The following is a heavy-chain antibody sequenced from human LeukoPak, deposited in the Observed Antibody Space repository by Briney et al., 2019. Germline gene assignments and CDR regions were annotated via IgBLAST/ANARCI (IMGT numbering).Heavy chain of an antibody. CDR1: GYTFTSYG. J-gene: IGHJ4*02. CDR3: ARATMVQGVITPPFDY. Sequence: GASVKVSCKASGYTFTSYGISWVRQASGQGLEWMGWTSAYNGNTNYAQKLQGRVTMTTDTSTSTAYMELRSLRSDDTAVYYCARATMVQGVITPPFDYWGQGTLVTVSS. V-gene: IGHV1-18*01. D-gene: IGHD3-10*01. CDR2: TSAYNGNT.